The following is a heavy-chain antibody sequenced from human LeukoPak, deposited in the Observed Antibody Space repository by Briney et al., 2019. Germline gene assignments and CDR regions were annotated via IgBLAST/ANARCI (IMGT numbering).Heavy chain of an antibody. D-gene: IGHD3-3*01. CDR1: GFTFSTYG. V-gene: IGHV3-23*01. Sequence: GGSLRLSCAASGFTFSTYGMTWVRQAPGKGLEWVSAITGSAVSTFYADSVKGRFTISRDNSKNTLYLQMNSLRAEDTAVYYCAKSRLSGINDAFDIWGQGTMVTVSS. CDR2: ITGSAVST. CDR3: AKSRLSGINDAFDI. J-gene: IGHJ3*02.